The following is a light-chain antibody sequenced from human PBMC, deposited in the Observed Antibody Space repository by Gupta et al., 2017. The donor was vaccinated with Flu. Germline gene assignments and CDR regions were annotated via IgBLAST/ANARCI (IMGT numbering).Light chain of an antibody. CDR1: SRDICGYNY. Sequence: QSITISCTGTSRDICGYNYVSWYQQHPGQDLSLVIYEVSNRATVVSNLFSASKSGTTAALTISGLQAEVDDYYYYSSYTSTSLIFGGGTTLTVL. J-gene: IGLJ2*01. V-gene: IGLV2-14*01. CDR2: EVS. CDR3: SSYTSTSLI.